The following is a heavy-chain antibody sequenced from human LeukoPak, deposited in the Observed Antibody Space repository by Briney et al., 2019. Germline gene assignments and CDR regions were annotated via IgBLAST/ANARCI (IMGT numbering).Heavy chain of an antibody. D-gene: IGHD6-19*01. CDR2: IYYNGNT. V-gene: IGHV4-39*07. Sequence: SETLSLTCSVSGGSIGTTYYWGVIRQPPGKGLEWIAAIYYNGNTYYKPSLKSRVTMSVDTSKNQFSLKLSSVTAADTAVYYCATIAVAGHFDYWGQGTLVTVSS. CDR1: GGSIGTTYY. J-gene: IGHJ4*02. CDR3: ATIAVAGHFDY.